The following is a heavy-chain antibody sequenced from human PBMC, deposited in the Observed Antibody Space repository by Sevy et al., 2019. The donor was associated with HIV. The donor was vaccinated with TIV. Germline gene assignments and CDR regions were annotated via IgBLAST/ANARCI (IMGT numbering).Heavy chain of an antibody. J-gene: IGHJ6*02. CDR3: ARDTGGIGMDV. CDR2: IKQDGSDK. Sequence: GGSLRFSCAASGFTFSSHWMSWVRQAPGKGLEWVANIKQDGSDKYYVDSVKGRFTISRDNAKNSLSLQMNSLRAEDTAVYYCARDTGGIGMDVWGQGTTVTVSS. V-gene: IGHV3-7*01. D-gene: IGHD6-13*01. CDR1: GFTFSSHW.